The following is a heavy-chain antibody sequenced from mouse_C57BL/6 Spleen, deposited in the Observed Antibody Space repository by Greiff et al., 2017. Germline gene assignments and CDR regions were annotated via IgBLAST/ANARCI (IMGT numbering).Heavy chain of an antibody. CDR1: GYTFTSYW. V-gene: IGHV1-55*01. CDR3: ARRGVYYSNRDYFDY. CDR2: IYPGSGST. Sequence: QVQLQQPGAELVKPGASVKMSCKASGYTFTSYWITWVKQRPGQGLEWIGDIYPGSGSTNYNEQFTSKATLTVDTSSSTAYMQLSSLTSEDSAVXYCARRGVYYSNRDYFDYWGQGTTLTVSS. D-gene: IGHD2-5*01. J-gene: IGHJ2*01.